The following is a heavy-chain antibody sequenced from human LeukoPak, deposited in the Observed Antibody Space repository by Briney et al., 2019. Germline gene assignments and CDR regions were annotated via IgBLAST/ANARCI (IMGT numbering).Heavy chain of an antibody. CDR2: IKQDGSEK. CDR1: GFTFSTYW. CDR3: ARGIVVPGIDY. J-gene: IGHJ4*02. D-gene: IGHD2-15*01. V-gene: IGHV3-7*01. Sequence: QPGGSLRLSCASSGFTFSTYWMNWVRQAPGKGLEWVANIKQDGSEKYYVDSVKGRFVVSRDNAKNSLYLQMNSLGAEDTAVYYCARGIVVPGIDYWGQGTLVTVSS.